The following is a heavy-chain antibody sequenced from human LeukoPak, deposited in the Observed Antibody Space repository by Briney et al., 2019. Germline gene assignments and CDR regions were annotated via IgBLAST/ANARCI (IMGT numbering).Heavy chain of an antibody. J-gene: IGHJ3*02. CDR2: ISTSGANT. Sequence: GGSMRLSCAASRFTFSSYAMSWVRQAPGKGLEWVSVISTSGANTYYADSVKGRFTISRDNSKNTLYLQMDSLRAEDTAVYYRAKSSGGTCLTTDAFDIWGQGTMVTVSS. CDR1: RFTFSSYA. CDR3: AKSSGGTCLTTDAFDI. V-gene: IGHV3-23*01. D-gene: IGHD2-15*01.